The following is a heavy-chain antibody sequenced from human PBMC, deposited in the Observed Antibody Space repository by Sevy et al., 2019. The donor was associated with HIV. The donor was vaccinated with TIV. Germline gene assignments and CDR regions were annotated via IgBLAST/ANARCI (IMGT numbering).Heavy chain of an antibody. CDR3: VRAGGDTVVVSTAIGILIMDV. D-gene: IGHD2-2*02. J-gene: IGHJ6*02. CDR2: IKQDGGEK. V-gene: IGHV3-7*01. Sequence: GGSLRLSCTASGFIFSNYWMSWVRQAPGKGLEWVANIKQDGGEKYYVDSVKGRFTISRDNSKNSVYLQMNSLRVEDTAVYYCVRAGGDTVVVSTAIGILIMDVWGQGTTVTVSS. CDR1: GFIFSNYW.